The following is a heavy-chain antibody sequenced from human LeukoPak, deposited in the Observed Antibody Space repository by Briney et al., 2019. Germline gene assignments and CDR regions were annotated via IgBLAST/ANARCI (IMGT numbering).Heavy chain of an antibody. J-gene: IGHJ3*02. CDR1: GFTVGNNY. Sequence: PGGSLRLSCAASGFTVGNNYMAWVRQVPGKGLEWVSGISWDSGSIAYADSVKGRFTISRDDAKTSLFLQMNSLRVEDMAMYYCVKGDSSIVPDAFDIWGQGTMVTVSS. CDR2: ISWDSGSI. CDR3: VKGDSSIVPDAFDI. D-gene: IGHD1-26*01. V-gene: IGHV3-9*03.